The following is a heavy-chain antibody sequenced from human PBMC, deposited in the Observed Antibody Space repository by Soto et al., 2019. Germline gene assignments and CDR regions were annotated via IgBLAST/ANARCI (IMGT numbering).Heavy chain of an antibody. CDR1: GDTFTTNS. CDR2: IIPGVGTT. J-gene: IGHJ4*02. Sequence: QVQLVQSGAEVKKPGSSVKVSCKASGDTFTTNSLNWVRQAPGQGLEWMGGIIPGVGTTKYAPKYQDRGTITGDKATNTAYMELSSLISDDPAVYYCARGLLYSTTDFDYWGQGTPVTVSS. CDR3: ARGLLYSTTDFDY. V-gene: IGHV1-69*06. D-gene: IGHD2-8*01.